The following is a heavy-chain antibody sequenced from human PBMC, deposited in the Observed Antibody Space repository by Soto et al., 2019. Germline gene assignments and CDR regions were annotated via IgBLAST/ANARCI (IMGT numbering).Heavy chain of an antibody. CDR2: IYPGDSEI. Sequence: GESLKISCQASGYSFTTYLISWVRQTPVRGLEWMGIIYPGDSEIKYSPSFDGQVTFSVDKSTSTAYLQWIGLKTSDTGMYFCARSQAGHSLALFDFCGQRSLVTVSS. V-gene: IGHV5-51*01. CDR1: GYSFTTYL. J-gene: IGHJ4*02. D-gene: IGHD2-21*01. CDR3: ARSQAGHSLALFDF.